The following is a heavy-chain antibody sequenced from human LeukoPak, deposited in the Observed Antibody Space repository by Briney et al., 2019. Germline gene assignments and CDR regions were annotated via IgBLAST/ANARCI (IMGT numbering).Heavy chain of an antibody. D-gene: IGHD3-22*01. CDR2: ISGSGGST. CDR1: GFTFSDSY. J-gene: IGHJ4*02. V-gene: IGHV3-23*01. CDR3: AKEVGDSSGYRDYFDY. Sequence: PGGSLRLSCAASGFTFSDSYMSWIRQAPGKGLEWVSAISGSGGSTYYADSVKGRFTISRDNSKNTLYLQMNSLRAEDTAVYYCAKEVGDSSGYRDYFDYWGQGTLVTVSS.